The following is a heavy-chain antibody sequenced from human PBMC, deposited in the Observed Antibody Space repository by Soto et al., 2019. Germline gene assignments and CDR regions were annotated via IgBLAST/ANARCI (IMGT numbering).Heavy chain of an antibody. D-gene: IGHD6-6*01. J-gene: IGHJ6*02. CDR1: GYTFTGYY. Sequence: GASVKVSCKASGYTFTGYYMHWVRQAPGQGLEWMGWINPNSGGTNYAQKFQGRVTMTRDTSISTAYMELSRLRSDDTAVYYCARDPGVAASIYYYYGMDVWGQGTTVTVSS. CDR2: INPNSGGT. CDR3: ARDPGVAASIYYYYGMDV. V-gene: IGHV1-2*02.